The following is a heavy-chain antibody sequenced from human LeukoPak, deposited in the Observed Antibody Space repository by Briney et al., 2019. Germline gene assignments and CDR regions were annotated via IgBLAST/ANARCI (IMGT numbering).Heavy chain of an antibody. D-gene: IGHD3-16*02. V-gene: IGHV4-59*12. CDR2: IYYSGST. J-gene: IGHJ5*02. CDR1: GGSICSYY. CDR3: ARGRVYDYVWGSYRKNWFDP. Sequence: SETLSLTCTVSGGSICSYYWSWIRQPPGKGLEWIGYIYYSGSTNYNPSLKSRVTISVDTSKNQFSLKLSSVTAADTAVYYCARGRVYDYVWGSYRKNWFDPWGQGTLVTVSS.